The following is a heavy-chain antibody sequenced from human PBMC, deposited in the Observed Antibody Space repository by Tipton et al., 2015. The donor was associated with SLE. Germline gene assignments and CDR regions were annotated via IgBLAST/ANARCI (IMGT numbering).Heavy chain of an antibody. CDR2: IYYSGST. CDR1: GGSISSSSYY. J-gene: IGHJ4*02. Sequence: TLSLTCTVSGGSISSSSYYWGWIRQPPGKGLEWIGSIYYSGSTYYNPSLKSRVTISVDTSKNQFSLKLSSVTAADTAVYYCARLRVGARPTYWGQGNPVTVSS. D-gene: IGHD6-6*01. CDR3: ARLRVGARPTY. V-gene: IGHV4-39*01.